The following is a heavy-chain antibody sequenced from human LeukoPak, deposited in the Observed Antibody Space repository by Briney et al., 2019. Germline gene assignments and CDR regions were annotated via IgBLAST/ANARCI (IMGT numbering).Heavy chain of an antibody. V-gene: IGHV3-73*01. CDR1: GFTFSGSA. J-gene: IGHJ6*04. CDR3: TRLRIAAAGNDYYYGMDV. Sequence: GGSLRLSCAASGFTFSGSAMHWVRQASGKGLEWVGRIRSKANSYATAYAAAAKGRFTISRDDSKNTAYLQMNSLKTEDTAVYYCTRLRIAAAGNDYYYGMDVWGKGTTVTVSS. D-gene: IGHD6-13*01. CDR2: IRSKANSYAT.